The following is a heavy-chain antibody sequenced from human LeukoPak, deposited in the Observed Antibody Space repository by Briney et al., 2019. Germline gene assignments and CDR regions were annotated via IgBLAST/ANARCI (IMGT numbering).Heavy chain of an antibody. Sequence: PGGSLRLSCAASGFTFSSYSMNWVRQAPGKGLEWVSSISSSSSSIYYADSVKGRFTISRDNAKNSLYLQMNSLRAEDTGVYYCARASGDIVETATMGSYWGQGTLVTVSS. CDR1: GFTFSSYS. CDR3: ARASGDIVETATMGSY. D-gene: IGHD5-18*01. J-gene: IGHJ4*02. CDR2: ISSSSSSI. V-gene: IGHV3-21*01.